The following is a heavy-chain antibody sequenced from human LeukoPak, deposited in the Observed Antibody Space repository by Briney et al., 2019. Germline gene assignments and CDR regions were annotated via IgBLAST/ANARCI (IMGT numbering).Heavy chain of an antibody. V-gene: IGHV1-18*01. Sequence: ASVKVSCKASGYTFTNYGVSWLRQAPGQGLEWMGCISTYNGNTNYAQKLHGRVTMTTDTSTSTAYMELRSLRSADTAVYYCARGGMSSSWYRTPDYWGQGTLVTVSS. CDR2: ISTYNGNT. J-gene: IGHJ4*02. CDR1: GYTFTNYG. CDR3: ARGGMSSSWYRTPDY. D-gene: IGHD6-13*01.